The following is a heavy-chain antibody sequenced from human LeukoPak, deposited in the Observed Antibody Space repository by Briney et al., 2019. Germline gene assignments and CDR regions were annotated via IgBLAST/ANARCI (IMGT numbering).Heavy chain of an antibody. CDR2: IYYSGST. Sequence: SETLSLTCTVSGGSISSYYWSWIRQPPGKGLEWIGYIYYSGSTNYKPSLKSRVTMSVDTSKNQFSLKLSSVTAADTAVYYCARESGGSRPLDHWGQGTPVTVSS. J-gene: IGHJ4*02. V-gene: IGHV4-59*12. CDR1: GGSISSYY. D-gene: IGHD3-16*01. CDR3: ARESGGSRPLDH.